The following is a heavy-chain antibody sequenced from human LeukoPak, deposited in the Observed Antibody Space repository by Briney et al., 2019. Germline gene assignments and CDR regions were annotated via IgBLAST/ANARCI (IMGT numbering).Heavy chain of an antibody. Sequence: SETLSLTCTVSGVSISSYYWSWIRQPAGKGLEWIGRIYTSGSTNYNPSLKSRVTMSVDTSKNQFSLKLSSVTAADTAVYYCARDRKGRITMVRGAWTDYYGMDVWGQGTTVTVSS. V-gene: IGHV4-4*07. CDR1: GVSISSYY. CDR3: ARDRKGRITMVRGAWTDYYGMDV. J-gene: IGHJ6*02. CDR2: IYTSGST. D-gene: IGHD3-10*01.